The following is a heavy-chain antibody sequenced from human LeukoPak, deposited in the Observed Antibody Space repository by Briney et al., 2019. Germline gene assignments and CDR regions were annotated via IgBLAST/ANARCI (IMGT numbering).Heavy chain of an antibody. D-gene: IGHD2-15*01. J-gene: IGHJ3*02. CDR3: ASKVVVVAANDAFDI. Sequence: GGCLRLSCAASGFTFSIYAIHWGRDAPGEGREYVSAISSNGGSAYYANSVKVRFTISRENSKNTLYLQMGSLRAEDMAVYYCASKVVVVAANDAFDIWGQGTMVTVSS. CDR1: GFTFSIYA. CDR2: ISSNGGSA. V-gene: IGHV3-64*01.